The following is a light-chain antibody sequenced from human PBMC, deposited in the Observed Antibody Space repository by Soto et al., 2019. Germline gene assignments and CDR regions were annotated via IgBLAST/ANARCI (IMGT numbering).Light chain of an antibody. V-gene: IGKV1-5*01. Sequence: DIQMTQSPSTLSASVGDRVTITCRASQSISSWLAWYQQKPGKDPKLLIYDASSLESGVPSRFSGSGSGTEFTLTISSLQPDDFATYYCQQYNSYLLTFGPGTKVDIK. CDR2: DAS. CDR3: QQYNSYLLT. CDR1: QSISSW. J-gene: IGKJ3*01.